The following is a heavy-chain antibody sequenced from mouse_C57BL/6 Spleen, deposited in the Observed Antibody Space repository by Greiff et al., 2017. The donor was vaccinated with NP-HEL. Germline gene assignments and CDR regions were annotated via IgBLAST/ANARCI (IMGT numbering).Heavy chain of an antibody. D-gene: IGHD4-1*01. Sequence: QVHVKQSGPELVKPGASVKISCKASGYAFSSSWMNWVKQRPGKGLEWIGRIYPGDGDTNYNGKFKGKAILTADKSSSTAYMQLSSLTSEDSAVYFCARDWDEDYAMDYWGQGTSVTVSS. CDR2: IYPGDGDT. V-gene: IGHV1-82*01. J-gene: IGHJ4*01. CDR3: ARDWDEDYAMDY. CDR1: GYAFSSSW.